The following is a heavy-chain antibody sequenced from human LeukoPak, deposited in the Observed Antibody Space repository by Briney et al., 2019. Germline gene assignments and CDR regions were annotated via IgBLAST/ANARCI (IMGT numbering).Heavy chain of an antibody. CDR2: ISGSGGTT. Sequence: PGGSLRLSCAASGFPFSSYGMTWVRQAPGKGLEWVSAISGSGGTTYYADSVKGRFTISRDNLKNALYLQMNSLRAEDTAVYYCAKDRPPVQTDYWGQGTLVTVSS. D-gene: IGHD3-10*01. CDR3: AKDRPPVQTDY. J-gene: IGHJ4*02. CDR1: GFPFSSYG. V-gene: IGHV3-23*01.